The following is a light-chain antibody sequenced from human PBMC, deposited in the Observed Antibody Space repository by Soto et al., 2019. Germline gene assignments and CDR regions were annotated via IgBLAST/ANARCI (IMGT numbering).Light chain of an antibody. CDR3: QQHIFLPYT. V-gene: IGKV4-1*01. CDR1: QSVVHSFNNKNY. J-gene: IGKJ2*01. CDR2: WAS. Sequence: DIVMTQSPDSLAVSLGERATVSCKSSQSVVHSFNNKNYLAWYQVKPGQPPKLLISWASTRESGFPDRFSGSGSETDFTLTIVSLKAEDVAVYYCQQHIFLPYTFGQGTNIEIK.